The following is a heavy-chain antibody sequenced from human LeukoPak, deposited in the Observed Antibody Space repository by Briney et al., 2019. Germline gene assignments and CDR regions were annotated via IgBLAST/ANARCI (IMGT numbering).Heavy chain of an antibody. Sequence: ASVKVSCKASGYTFTGYYMHWVRQAPGQGLEWMGWINPNSGGTNYAQKFQGRVTMTRDTSISTASMELSRLRFDDTAVYYCARDAESGSCYRGWFDPWGQGTLVTVSS. CDR2: INPNSGGT. J-gene: IGHJ5*02. CDR1: GYTFTGYY. V-gene: IGHV1-2*02. D-gene: IGHD1-26*01. CDR3: ARDAESGSCYRGWFDP.